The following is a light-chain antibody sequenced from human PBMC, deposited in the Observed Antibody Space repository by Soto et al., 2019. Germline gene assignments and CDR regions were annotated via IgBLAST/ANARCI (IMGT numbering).Light chain of an antibody. Sequence: EIVMTQSPATLSVSPGERATLSCRASQSVSSNLAWYQQKPGQAPRILIYGVTTRATGIPARFSGSGSGTQFTLTISSLQSEDFAVYYRQQYNNWLRTFGQGTKVEIK. J-gene: IGKJ1*01. CDR1: QSVSSN. CDR2: GVT. V-gene: IGKV3-15*01. CDR3: QQYNNWLRT.